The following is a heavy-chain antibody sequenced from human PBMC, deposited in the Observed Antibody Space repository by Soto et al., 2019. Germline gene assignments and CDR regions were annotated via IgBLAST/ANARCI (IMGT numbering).Heavy chain of an antibody. CDR1: GGAISSYY. V-gene: IGHV4-59*01. Sequence: WETLSLTCTVSGGAISSYYWSWIRQPPGKGLEWIGYIYYSGSTNYNPSLKSRVTISVDTSKNQFSLKLSSLTAADTAVYNCAGDSSDRFSGWIFDYWGQGTLVTVSS. D-gene: IGHD6-19*01. CDR2: IYYSGST. J-gene: IGHJ4*02. CDR3: AGDSSDRFSGWIFDY.